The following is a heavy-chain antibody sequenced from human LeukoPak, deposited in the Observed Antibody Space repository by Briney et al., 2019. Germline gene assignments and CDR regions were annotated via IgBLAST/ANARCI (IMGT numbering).Heavy chain of an antibody. Sequence: GGSLRLSCAASGFTLSSYGMHWVRQAPGKGLEWVAVISYDGSNKYYADSVKGRFTISRDNSKNTLYLQMNSLRAEDTAVYYCAKGLPYQLLPYYFDYWGQGTLVTVSS. CDR1: GFTLSSYG. D-gene: IGHD2-2*01. CDR3: AKGLPYQLLPYYFDY. CDR2: ISYDGSNK. J-gene: IGHJ4*02. V-gene: IGHV3-30*18.